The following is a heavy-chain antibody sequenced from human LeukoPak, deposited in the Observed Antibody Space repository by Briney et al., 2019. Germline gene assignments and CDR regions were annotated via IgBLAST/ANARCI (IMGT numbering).Heavy chain of an antibody. D-gene: IGHD5-12*01. V-gene: IGHV1-2*02. J-gene: IGHJ4*02. CDR1: GYTFTDYY. CDR3: ARDLKNSGYDSLDY. Sequence: ASVKVSCKASGYTFTDYYMHWVRQAPGQGLEWMGWINPNSGGTNYAQKFQGGVTMTRDTSISTAYMELSRLRPDDTAVYYCARDLKNSGYDSLDYWGQGTLVTVSS. CDR2: INPNSGGT.